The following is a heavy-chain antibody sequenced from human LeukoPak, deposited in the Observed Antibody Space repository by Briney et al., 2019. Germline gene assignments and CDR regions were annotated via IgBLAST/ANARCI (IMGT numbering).Heavy chain of an antibody. CDR3: TRGWGTDGYNYSHFDC. Sequence: PSETLSLTSAVYGGSFSDYYWSWIRQPPGKGLEWIGEINHSGSANYNPSLKSRVTISVDTSKNQFSLKLSSLTAADTAVYYCTRGWGTDGYNYSHFDCWGQGTLVTVSS. V-gene: IGHV4-34*01. J-gene: IGHJ4*02. CDR1: GGSFSDYY. CDR2: INHSGSA. D-gene: IGHD5-24*01.